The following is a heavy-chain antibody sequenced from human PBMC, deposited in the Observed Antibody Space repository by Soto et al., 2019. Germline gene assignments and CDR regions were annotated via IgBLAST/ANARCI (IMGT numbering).Heavy chain of an antibody. CDR1: GFTFSSYS. J-gene: IGHJ6*02. D-gene: IGHD3-10*01. CDR3: ARVNSGGKLWFGEFYGMDV. CDR2: ISSSSSTI. V-gene: IGHV3-48*02. Sequence: GGSLRLSCAASGFTFSSYSMNWVRQAPGKGLEWVSYISSSSSTIYYADSVKGRFTISRDNAKNSLYLQMNSLRDEDTAVYYCARVNSGGKLWFGEFYGMDVWGQGNTVTVSS.